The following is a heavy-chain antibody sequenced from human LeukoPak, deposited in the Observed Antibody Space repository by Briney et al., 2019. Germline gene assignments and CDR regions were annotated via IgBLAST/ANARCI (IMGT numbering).Heavy chain of an antibody. D-gene: IGHD3-10*01. J-gene: IGHJ3*02. V-gene: IGHV1-46*01. CDR1: GYAFTSYY. Sequence: ASVKVSCKASGYAFTSYYMHWVRQAPGQGLECMGIINPSGGSTSYAQKFQGRVTMTRDTSTSTVYMELSSLRSEDTAVYYCARERSSDAFDIWGQGTMVTVSS. CDR3: ARERSSDAFDI. CDR2: INPSGGST.